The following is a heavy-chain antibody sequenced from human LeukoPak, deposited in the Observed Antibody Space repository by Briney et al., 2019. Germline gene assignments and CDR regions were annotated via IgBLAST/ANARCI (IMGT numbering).Heavy chain of an antibody. D-gene: IGHD6-19*01. V-gene: IGHV3-21*01. J-gene: IGHJ4*02. CDR3: ARDMSSGWYIRYYFDY. Sequence: GGSLRLSCAASGLTFSSYNMNWVRQAPGKGLEWVSFISSSSNYIYYADSVKGRFTISRDNAKNSLYLQMNSLRAEDTAVYYCARDMSSGWYIRYYFDYWGQGTLVTVSS. CDR2: ISSSSNYI. CDR1: GLTFSSYN.